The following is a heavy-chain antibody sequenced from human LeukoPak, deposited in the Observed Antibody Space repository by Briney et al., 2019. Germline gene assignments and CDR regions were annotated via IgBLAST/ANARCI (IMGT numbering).Heavy chain of an antibody. CDR1: GGSISSYY. CDR2: IYYSGST. D-gene: IGHD5-18*01. J-gene: IGHJ4*02. V-gene: IGHV4-59*08. CDR3: ARSIRGYSYGFDY. Sequence: SETLSLTCTVSGGSISSYYWSWIRQPPGKGLEWIGCIYYSGSTNYNPSLKSRVTISVDTSKNQFSLKLSSVTAADTAVYYCARSIRGYSYGFDYWGQGTLVTVSS.